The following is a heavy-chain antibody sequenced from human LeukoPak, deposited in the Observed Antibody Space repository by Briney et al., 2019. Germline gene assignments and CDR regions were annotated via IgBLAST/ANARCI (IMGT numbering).Heavy chain of an antibody. Sequence: PSQTLSLTCTVSGGSISSGHYYWSWIRQPPGKGLEWLGYISYSGNTYYNPSLKSRLTTSVDTSKNQFSLKLSSLTAADTAVYYCARDLGEYGFVLLAYWGQGTLVTVSS. D-gene: IGHD4-17*01. CDR3: ARDLGEYGFVLLAY. CDR1: GGSISSGHYY. V-gene: IGHV4-30-4*01. CDR2: ISYSGNT. J-gene: IGHJ4*02.